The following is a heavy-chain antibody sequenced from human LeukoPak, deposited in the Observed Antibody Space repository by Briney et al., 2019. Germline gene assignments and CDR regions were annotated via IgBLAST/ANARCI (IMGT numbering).Heavy chain of an antibody. D-gene: IGHD3-22*01. CDR1: GYSFTSYW. CDR3: ATGRHYYDSSGYYRDAFDI. V-gene: IGHV5-51*01. CDR2: IYPGDSDI. Sequence: GESLKISCKGSGYSFTSYWIGWVRQMPGKGLEWMGIIYPGDSDIRYSPSFQGQVTISADKSISTAYLQWSSLKASDTAMYYCATGRHYYDSSGYYRDAFDIWGQGTMVTVSS. J-gene: IGHJ3*02.